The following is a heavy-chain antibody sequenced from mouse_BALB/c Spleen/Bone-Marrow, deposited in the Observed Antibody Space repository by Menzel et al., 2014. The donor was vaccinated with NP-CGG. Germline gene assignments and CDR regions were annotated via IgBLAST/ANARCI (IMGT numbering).Heavy chain of an antibody. J-gene: IGHJ1*01. V-gene: IGHV1-7*01. CDR2: INPSTGYT. CDR3: ARGLRYWYFDV. Sequence: VQLQQSGAELAKPGASVKMSCKASGYTFTSYWVHWVKQRPGQGLEWIGYINPSTGYTEYNQKFKDKATLTADKSSSTAYMQLSSLTSEDSAVYYCARGLRYWYFDVWGAGTTVTVSS. CDR1: GYTFTSYW. D-gene: IGHD3-1*01.